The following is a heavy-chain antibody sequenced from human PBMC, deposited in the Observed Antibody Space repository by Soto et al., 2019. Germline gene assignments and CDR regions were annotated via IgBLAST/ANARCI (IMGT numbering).Heavy chain of an antibody. J-gene: IGHJ4*02. CDR2: ISYTGNT. CDR3: ARDSRRRADSGTRPLYYFDY. D-gene: IGHD1-26*01. CDR1: GGSICSGDYY. Sequence: QVQLKESGPGLVKPSQTLSLTCSVSGGSICSGDYYWSWVRQSPGKGLEWIGYISYTGNTYYNPSLGSRVTFSVDTSQNQLSLRLSDVTVADTAVYYCARDSRRRADSGTRPLYYFDYWGQGTLVTVSS. V-gene: IGHV4-30-4*01.